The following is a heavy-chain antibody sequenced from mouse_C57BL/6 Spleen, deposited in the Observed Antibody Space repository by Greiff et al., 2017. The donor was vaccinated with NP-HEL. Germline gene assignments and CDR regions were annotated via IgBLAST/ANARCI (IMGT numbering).Heavy chain of an antibody. CDR3: ARSDYGGSSWYFEV. D-gene: IGHD1-1*01. CDR1: GYTFTSYW. V-gene: IGHV1-69*01. Sequence: VQLQQPGAELVMPGASVKLSCKASGYTFTSYWMHWVKQRPGQGLEWIGEIDPSDSYTNYNQKFKGKSTLTVDKSSSTAYMQLSSLTSDDSAVYYCARSDYGGSSWYFEVWGTGTTVTVSS. J-gene: IGHJ1*03. CDR2: IDPSDSYT.